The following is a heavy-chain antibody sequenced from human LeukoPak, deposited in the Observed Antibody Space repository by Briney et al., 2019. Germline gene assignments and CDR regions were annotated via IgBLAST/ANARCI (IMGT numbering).Heavy chain of an antibody. CDR1: GFLFSSYE. CDR3: ARDPYYGGTQDY. CDR2: ISTSGGTI. Sequence: GGSLRLSCAASGFLFSSYEMNWVRQAPGKGLEWVSYISTSGGTIYYADSVKGRFAISGDNAKNSLYLQMNSLRAEDTAVYYCARDPYYGGTQDYWGQGTLVTVSS. J-gene: IGHJ4*02. D-gene: IGHD4-23*01. V-gene: IGHV3-48*03.